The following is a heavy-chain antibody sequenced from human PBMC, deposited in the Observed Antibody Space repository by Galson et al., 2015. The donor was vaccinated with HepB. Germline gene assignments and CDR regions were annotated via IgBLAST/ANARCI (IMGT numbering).Heavy chain of an antibody. CDR1: GDSVSSNSAT. Sequence: CAISGDSVSSNSATWNWIRQSPSRGLEWLGRTYYRSKWYNNYAVSVKSRITINPDTSKNQFSLQLNSVTPEDTAVYYCAGAGQYSTSWYSTWGQGTLVTVSS. CDR2: TYYRSKWYN. D-gene: IGHD6-13*01. V-gene: IGHV6-1*01. J-gene: IGHJ5*02. CDR3: AGAGQYSTSWYST.